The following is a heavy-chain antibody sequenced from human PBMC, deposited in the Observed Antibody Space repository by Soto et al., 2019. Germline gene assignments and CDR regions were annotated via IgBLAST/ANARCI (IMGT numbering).Heavy chain of an antibody. D-gene: IGHD2-8*01. CDR2: TYYRSTWYN. CDR1: GDSVSSNSAS. V-gene: IGHV6-1*01. CDR3: ARATHGAHWFDP. J-gene: IGHJ5*02. Sequence: SQTLSLTCAISGDSVSSNSASWNWLRQSPSRGLEWLGRTYYRSTWYNEYPVSVKSRIAINPDTSKNQFSLHLNSVTPEDTAVYFCARATHGAHWFDPWGQGTLVTVSS.